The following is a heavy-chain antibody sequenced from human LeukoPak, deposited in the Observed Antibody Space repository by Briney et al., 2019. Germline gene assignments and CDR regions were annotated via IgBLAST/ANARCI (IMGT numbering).Heavy chain of an antibody. D-gene: IGHD3-22*01. V-gene: IGHV4-30-4*01. CDR2: IYYSGST. Sequence: PSQTLSLTCTVSGGSIRSGDYYWSWLRQPPGKGLEWIGNIYYSGSTYYNPSLKSRVTISVDTSKNQFSLKLSSVTAADTAVYYCARASMIVVVIDYWGQGTLVTVSS. CDR3: ARASMIVVVIDY. J-gene: IGHJ4*02. CDR1: GGSIRSGDYY.